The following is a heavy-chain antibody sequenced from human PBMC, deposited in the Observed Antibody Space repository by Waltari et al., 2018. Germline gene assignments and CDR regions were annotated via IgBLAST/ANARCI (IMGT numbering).Heavy chain of an antibody. CDR2: INHSGST. CDR1: GGSFSGYY. Sequence: QVQLQQWGAGLLKPSETLSLTCAVYGGSFSGYYWSWIRQPPGKGLEWIGEINHSGSTNYTPSLKSRVTISVDTSKNQFSLKLSSVTAADTAVYYCAGEVYCSSTSCHRWFDPWGQGTLVTVSS. CDR3: AGEVYCSSTSCHRWFDP. V-gene: IGHV4-34*01. J-gene: IGHJ5*02. D-gene: IGHD2-2*01.